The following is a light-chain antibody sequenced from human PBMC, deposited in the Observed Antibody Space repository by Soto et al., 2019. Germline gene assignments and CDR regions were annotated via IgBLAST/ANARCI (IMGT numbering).Light chain of an antibody. V-gene: IGKV1-27*01. CDR3: QKYSSVPV. J-gene: IGKJ3*01. CDR1: QDIRNF. Sequence: DIQMTQSPMSLSASVGDRVTITCRASQDIRNFVAWYQQKSGQAPKLLIYAASTLQSGVPSRFSGSGSGTDFTLTINSLQPEDVATYSCQKYSSVPVFGPGTKVEIK. CDR2: AAS.